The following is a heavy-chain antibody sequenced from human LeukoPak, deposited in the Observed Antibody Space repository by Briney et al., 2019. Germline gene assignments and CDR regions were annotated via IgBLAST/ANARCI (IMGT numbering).Heavy chain of an antibody. CDR1: GYTFTSYA. J-gene: IGHJ4*02. D-gene: IGHD3-10*01. Sequence: ASVKVSCKASGYTFTSYAMHWVRQAPGQGLEWMGWINPNSGGTNYAQKFQGRVTMTRDTSISTAYMELSRLRSDDTAVYYCARVLLWFGERGSFDYWGQGTLVTVSS. V-gene: IGHV1-2*02. CDR2: INPNSGGT. CDR3: ARVLLWFGERGSFDY.